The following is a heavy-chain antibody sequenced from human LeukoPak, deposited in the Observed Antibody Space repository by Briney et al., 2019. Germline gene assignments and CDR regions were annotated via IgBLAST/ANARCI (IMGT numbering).Heavy chain of an antibody. CDR3: ARGIEVGSGYMDV. V-gene: IGHV3-21*01. CDR2: ISSSSSYI. D-gene: IGHD3-22*01. J-gene: IGHJ6*03. Sequence: TGGSLRLSCAASGVTFSSHSMNWVRQAPGKGLEWVSSISSSSSYIYYADSVKGRFTISRDKSKNTLYLQMNSLRAEDTAAYYCARGIEVGSGYMDVWGKGTTVTISS. CDR1: GVTFSSHS.